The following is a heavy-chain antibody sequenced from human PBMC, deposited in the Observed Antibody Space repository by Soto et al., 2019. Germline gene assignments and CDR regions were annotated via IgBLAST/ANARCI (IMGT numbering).Heavy chain of an antibody. CDR3: ARGRLVTAAIISKPRPETNWFDP. CDR1: GGSFSGYY. J-gene: IGHJ5*02. V-gene: IGHV4-34*01. CDR2: INHSGST. D-gene: IGHD2-2*01. Sequence: SETLSLTCAVYGGSFSGYYWSWIRQPPGKGLEWIGEINHSGSTNYNPSLKSRVTISVDTSKNQFSLNLSSVTAADTAVYYCARGRLVTAAIISKPRPETNWFDPWGQGTLVTVSS.